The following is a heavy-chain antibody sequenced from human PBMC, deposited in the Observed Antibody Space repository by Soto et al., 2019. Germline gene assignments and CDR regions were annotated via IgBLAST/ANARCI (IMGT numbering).Heavy chain of an antibody. CDR1: GGTFSSYA. V-gene: IGHV1-69*01. J-gene: IGHJ4*02. CDR2: IIPIFGTA. Sequence: QVQLVQSGAEVKKPGSSVKVSCKASGGTFSSYAISWVRQAPGQGLEWMGGIIPIFGTANYAQQFQGRVTITADESTSTADMELSSLRSEDTAVYYCARGDEGYWSGGNCYVAGYWGQRTLVTVSS. D-gene: IGHD2-15*01. CDR3: ARGDEGYWSGGNCYVAGY.